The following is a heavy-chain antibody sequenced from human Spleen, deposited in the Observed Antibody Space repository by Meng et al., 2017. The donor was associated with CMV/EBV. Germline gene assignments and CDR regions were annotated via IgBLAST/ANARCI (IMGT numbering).Heavy chain of an antibody. V-gene: IGHV3-11*04. CDR2: ISSSGTII. CDR1: GFTFSDYY. D-gene: IGHD2-2*03. Sequence: GGSLRLSCAASGFTFSDYYMSWIRQAPGKGLEWVSYISSSGTIIYYADSVRGRFTISRDNAKNSLYLQMTGLRVEDTAVYYCARVEGKMDYWGQGTLVTVSS. J-gene: IGHJ4*02. CDR3: ARVEGKMDY.